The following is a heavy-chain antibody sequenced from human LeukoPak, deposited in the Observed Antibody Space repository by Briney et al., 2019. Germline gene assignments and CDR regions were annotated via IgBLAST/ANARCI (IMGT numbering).Heavy chain of an antibody. J-gene: IGHJ4*02. V-gene: IGHV4-31*03. CDR3: ASLDTAMVISSGATSTPPKYYFDY. CDR2: IYYSGST. Sequence: PSETLSLTCTVSGGSISSGGYYWSWIRQHPGKGPEWIGYIYYSGSTYYNPSLKSRVTISVDTSKNQFSLKLSSVTAADTAVYYCASLDTAMVISSGATSTPPKYYFDYWGQGTLVTVSS. D-gene: IGHD5-18*01. CDR1: GGSISSGGYY.